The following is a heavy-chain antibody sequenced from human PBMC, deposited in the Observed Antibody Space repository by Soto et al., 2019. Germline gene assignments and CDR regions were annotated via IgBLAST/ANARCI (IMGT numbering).Heavy chain of an antibody. Sequence: QVQLVESGGGVVQPGRSLRLSCAASGFTFSSYAMHWVRQAPGKGLEWVAVISYDGSNKYYADSVKGRFTISRDNSKNTLYLQMNRLRAEDTAVYYCARDGSRYGGNSGEVDWGQGTLVTVSS. CDR2: ISYDGSNK. D-gene: IGHD4-17*01. CDR3: ARDGSRYGGNSGEVD. J-gene: IGHJ4*02. V-gene: IGHV3-30-3*01. CDR1: GFTFSSYA.